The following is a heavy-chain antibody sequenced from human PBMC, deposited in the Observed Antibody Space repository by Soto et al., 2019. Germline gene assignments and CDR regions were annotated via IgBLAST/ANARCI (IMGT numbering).Heavy chain of an antibody. Sequence: QVQLVQSGAEVKKPGSSVTVSCKASGGTFSSYTISWVRQAPGQGLEWMAGISPIFGTPIYAQKFQDIVTMTADDSTMTAYMEMNRLTSEDTAVYYRARVVGGSRLSLDYWGQGTLVTISS. CDR3: ARVVGGSRLSLDY. CDR1: GGTFSSYT. CDR2: ISPIFGTP. J-gene: IGHJ4*02. D-gene: IGHD3-16*01. V-gene: IGHV1-69*01.